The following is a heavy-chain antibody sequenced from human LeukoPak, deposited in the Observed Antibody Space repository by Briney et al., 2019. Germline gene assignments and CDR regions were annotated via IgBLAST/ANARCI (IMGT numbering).Heavy chain of an antibody. CDR2: ISYDGSNK. V-gene: IGHV3-30*18. CDR3: AKGEEETGYGMDV. CDR1: GFTFSSYG. J-gene: IGHJ6*02. D-gene: IGHD1-1*01. Sequence: GRSLRLSCAASGFTFSSYGMHWVRQAPGKGLEWVAFISYDGSNKYYADSVMGRFTISRDNSKNTLYLQMNSLRGEDTAVYYCAKGEEETGYGMDVWGQGTTVTVSS.